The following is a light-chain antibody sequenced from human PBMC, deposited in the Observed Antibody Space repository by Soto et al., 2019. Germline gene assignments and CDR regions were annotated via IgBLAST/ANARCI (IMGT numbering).Light chain of an antibody. CDR3: PQIYTIPLT. Sequence: DIQMTQSPSSLSASVGHRVTIPCRPSQSIGPYLNWHQQKPGKASNLLIHGGSILQSGDPPRFTGGAGGTDLTLTISSLQSEDFASYYCPQIYTIPLTFSGGTK. J-gene: IGKJ4*01. CDR2: GGS. V-gene: IGKV1-39*01. CDR1: QSIGPY.